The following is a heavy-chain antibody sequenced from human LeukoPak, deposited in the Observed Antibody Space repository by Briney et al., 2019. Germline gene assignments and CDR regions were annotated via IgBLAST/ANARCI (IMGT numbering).Heavy chain of an antibody. D-gene: IGHD3-10*01. CDR2: ISAYNGNT. V-gene: IGHV1-18*01. Sequence: GASVKVSCKTSGYTFATYSINWVRQAPGQGLEWMGWISAYNGNTNYAQKLQGRVTMTTDTSTSTAYMELRSLRSDDTAVYYCARDIDGEFIPGPFDYWGQGTLVTVSS. CDR1: GYTFATYS. CDR3: ARDIDGEFIPGPFDY. J-gene: IGHJ4*02.